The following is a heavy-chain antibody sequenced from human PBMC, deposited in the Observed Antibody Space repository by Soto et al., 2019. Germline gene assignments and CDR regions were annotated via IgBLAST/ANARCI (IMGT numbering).Heavy chain of an antibody. D-gene: IGHD2-15*01. J-gene: IGHJ1*01. Sequence: QVQLVQSGAEVKKPGASVKVSCKASGYTFTSYAMHWVRQAPGQRLEWMGWINAGNGNTKYSQKFQGRVTITRDTSASTAYMELSSLRSEDTAVYYCARDHCSGGSCYRYFQHWGHGTLVTVSS. V-gene: IGHV1-3*01. CDR2: INAGNGNT. CDR3: ARDHCSGGSCYRYFQH. CDR1: GYTFTSYA.